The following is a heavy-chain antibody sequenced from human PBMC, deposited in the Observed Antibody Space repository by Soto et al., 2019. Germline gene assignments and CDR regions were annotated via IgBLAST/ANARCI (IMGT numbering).Heavy chain of an antibody. Sequence: QLLESGGGLVQPGASLRLSCAASGLTFNNYAMNWVRQAPGKGLEWVSTITNTGERTLYVDSVKGRFTISRANSESTDYLQMNSLRAEDSAVYYCAKNLEAWGTSYKGRHYYGMDVWGQGTAVTVSS. D-gene: IGHD7-27*01. CDR1: GLTFNNYA. CDR2: ITNTGERT. V-gene: IGHV3-23*01. J-gene: IGHJ6*02. CDR3: AKNLEAWGTSYKGRHYYGMDV.